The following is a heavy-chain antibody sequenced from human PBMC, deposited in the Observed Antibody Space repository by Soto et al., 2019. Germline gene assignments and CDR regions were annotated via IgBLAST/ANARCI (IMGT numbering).Heavy chain of an antibody. CDR3: ARAGCDGGSCYTLVGLRYGMDV. CDR2: ISYDGNNK. CDR1: GFTFSSYA. V-gene: IGHV3-30-3*01. D-gene: IGHD2-15*01. J-gene: IGHJ6*02. Sequence: QVQLVESGGGVVQPGRSLRLSCAASGFTFSSYAMYWVRQAPGKGLEWVAVISYDGNNKYYADSVKGRFTISRDKSKNTLYLQMNSVRAEDMAVYYCARAGCDGGSCYTLVGLRYGMDVWGQGTTVTVSS.